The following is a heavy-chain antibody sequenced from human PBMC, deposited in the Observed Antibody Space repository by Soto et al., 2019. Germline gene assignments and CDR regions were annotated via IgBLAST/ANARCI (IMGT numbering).Heavy chain of an antibody. J-gene: IGHJ6*03. CDR1: GFTFSSYS. V-gene: IGHV3-48*04. CDR3: AGTPHLPTYYCYYMDV. Sequence: GGSLRLSCAASGFTFSSYSMNWVRQAPGKGLEWVSYISSSSSTIYYADSVKGRFTISRDNAKNSLFLQMNSLRAEDTAVYYCAGTPHLPTYYCYYMDVWGKGTTVTVSS. D-gene: IGHD1-1*01. CDR2: ISSSSSTI.